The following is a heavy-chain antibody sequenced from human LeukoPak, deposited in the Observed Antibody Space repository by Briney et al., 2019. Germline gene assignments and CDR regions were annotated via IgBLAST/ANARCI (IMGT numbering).Heavy chain of an antibody. CDR2: IGNNGGYT. Sequence: GGSLRLSCAASGFTFSSGMHWVRQAPGKGLEWVSAIGNNGGYTYYADSVQGRFTISRDNSKSTLCLQMNSLRAEDTAVYYCAKQLGYCSDGSCYFPYWGQGTLVTVSS. J-gene: IGHJ4*02. CDR1: GFTFSSG. CDR3: AKQLGYCSDGSCYFPY. D-gene: IGHD2-15*01. V-gene: IGHV3-23*01.